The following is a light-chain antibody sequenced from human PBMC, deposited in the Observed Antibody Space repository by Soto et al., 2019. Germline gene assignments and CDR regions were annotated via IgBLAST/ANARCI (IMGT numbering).Light chain of an antibody. CDR1: SSNIGAGFV. J-gene: IGLJ2*01. Sequence: QSVLTQPPSVSGAPGQRITISCSGSSSNIGAGFVVHWYQQVPGTAPKLLIYGNVNRPSGVPDRFSGSKSGTSASLAITGLQAEDEADYYCQSYDSSLSAYVIFGGGTKLTVL. CDR2: GNV. CDR3: QSYDSSLSAYVI. V-gene: IGLV1-40*01.